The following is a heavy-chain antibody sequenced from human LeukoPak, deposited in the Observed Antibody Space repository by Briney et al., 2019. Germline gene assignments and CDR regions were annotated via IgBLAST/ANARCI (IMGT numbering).Heavy chain of an antibody. Sequence: PGGSLRLSCAASGFTFSSYGMHWVRQAPGKGLEWVSSISSSSSYIYYADSVKGRFTISRDNAKNSLYLQMNSLRAEDTAVYYCARGTFGGRGYGPLTNWGQGTLVTVSS. CDR2: ISSSSSYI. CDR3: ARGTFGGRGYGPLTN. CDR1: GFTFSSYG. J-gene: IGHJ4*02. V-gene: IGHV3-21*01. D-gene: IGHD3-16*01.